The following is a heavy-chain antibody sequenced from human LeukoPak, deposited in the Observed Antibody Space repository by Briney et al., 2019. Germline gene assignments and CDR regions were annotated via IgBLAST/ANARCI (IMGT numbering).Heavy chain of an antibody. Sequence: PGGSPRLSCVVSGFTFRNEEMNWVRQAPGKGLEWVAFIRYDGSNKYYADSVKGRFTISRDNSKNTLYLQMNSLRAEDTAVYYCAKETDYYGDYPVTDYWGQGTLVTVSS. CDR2: IRYDGSNK. J-gene: IGHJ4*02. D-gene: IGHD4-17*01. CDR3: AKETDYYGDYPVTDY. V-gene: IGHV3-30*02. CDR1: GFTFRNEE.